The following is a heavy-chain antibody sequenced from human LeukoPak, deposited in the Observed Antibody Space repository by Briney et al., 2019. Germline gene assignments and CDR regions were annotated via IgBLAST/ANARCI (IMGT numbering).Heavy chain of an antibody. CDR3: ATVGVGGHPRGVFDY. Sequence: GGSLRLSCAASGFTFSTYSMAWVRQTPGKGLDWVSSIGSNAKYIYYAESVKGRFTISRDNTQNSLFLQMNSLRVGDTALYYCATVGVGGHPRGVFDYGGLEPLVTVSS. D-gene: IGHD2-21*01. CDR1: GFTFSTYS. CDR2: IGSNAKYI. J-gene: IGHJ4*02. V-gene: IGHV3-21*01.